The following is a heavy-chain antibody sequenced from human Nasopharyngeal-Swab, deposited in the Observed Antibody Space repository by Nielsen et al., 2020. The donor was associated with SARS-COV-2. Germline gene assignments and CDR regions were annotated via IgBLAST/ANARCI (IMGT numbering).Heavy chain of an antibody. Sequence: RQAPGKGLEWSGEINHSGSTKYNPSLKSRVTISGDTSKNQLSLKLSSVTAADTAVYYCARDCKDSRGHYFDYWGQGTLVTVSS. V-gene: IGHV4-34*09. CDR2: INHSGST. J-gene: IGHJ4*02. CDR3: ARDCKDSRGHYFDY. D-gene: IGHD3-22*01.